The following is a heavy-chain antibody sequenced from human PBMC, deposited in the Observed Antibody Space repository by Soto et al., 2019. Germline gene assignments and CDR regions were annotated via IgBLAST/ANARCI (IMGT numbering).Heavy chain of an antibody. D-gene: IGHD6-13*01. CDR2: IYSGGST. Sequence: EVQLVESGGGLVQTGGSLRLSCAASGFTVSSNYMSWVRQAPGKGLEWVSVIYSGGSTYYADSVKGRFTISRDNSKNTLYLQMNSLRAEDTAVYYCASPSPYSSSWYYFDYWGQGTLVTVSS. J-gene: IGHJ4*02. V-gene: IGHV3-66*01. CDR1: GFTVSSNY. CDR3: ASPSPYSSSWYYFDY.